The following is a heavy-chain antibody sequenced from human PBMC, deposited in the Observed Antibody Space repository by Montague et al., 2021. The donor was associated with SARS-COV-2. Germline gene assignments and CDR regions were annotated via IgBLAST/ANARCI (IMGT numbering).Heavy chain of an antibody. V-gene: IGHV4-39*07. CDR3: ARGKTVTTFYYYYYGMDV. D-gene: IGHD4-17*01. CDR2: IYYSGST. Sequence: SETLSLTCTVSGGSISSSSYYWGWIRQPPGKGLEWIGSIYYSGSTYYNPSLKSRVTISVDTSKNQFSLKLSSVTAADTAVYYCARGKTVTTFYYYYYGMDVWGQGTTVTVSS. J-gene: IGHJ6*02. CDR1: GGSISSSSYY.